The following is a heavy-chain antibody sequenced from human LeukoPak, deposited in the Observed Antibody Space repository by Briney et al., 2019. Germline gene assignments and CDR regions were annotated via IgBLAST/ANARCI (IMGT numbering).Heavy chain of an antibody. CDR2: TYYSGNT. CDR3: ARRLPMVSSPIDI. J-gene: IGHJ3*02. CDR1: GGSISSSSYY. V-gene: IGHV4-39*01. Sequence: SETLSLTCTVSGGSISSSSYYWGWVRQPPGKGLEWIASTYYSGNTYYNPSLKSRVTISVDTSKNQFSLKLSSVTAADTAVYYCARRLPMVSSPIDIWGQGTMVTVSS. D-gene: IGHD4/OR15-4a*01.